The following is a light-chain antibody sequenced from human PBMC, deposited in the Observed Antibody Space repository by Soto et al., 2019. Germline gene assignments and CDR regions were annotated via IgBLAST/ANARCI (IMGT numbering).Light chain of an antibody. V-gene: IGKV1-5*03. J-gene: IGKJ1*01. CDR3: QQYNSYSPT. CDR1: QSISSW. CDR2: KAS. Sequence: DIQMTQSPSTLSASVGDRVTITCGASQSISSWLAWYQQKPGKAPKLLIYKASTLKSGVPSRFSGSGSGTEFTLTISSLQPDDFATYYCQQYNSYSPTFGQGTKVDIK.